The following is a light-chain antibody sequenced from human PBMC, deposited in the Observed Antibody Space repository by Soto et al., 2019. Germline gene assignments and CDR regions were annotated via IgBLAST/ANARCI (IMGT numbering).Light chain of an antibody. J-gene: IGLJ3*02. CDR1: SGHSSSA. V-gene: IGLV4-69*01. CDR3: QTWGTGIPWV. CDR2: FNSDGSH. Sequence: QPVLTQSPSASASLGASVNLTCTLSSGHSSSAIAWHQQRPEKGPRYLMKFNSDGSHNKGDGIPDRFSGSRSGAENYLTISSLQSEDEADYYCQTWGTGIPWVFGGGTKLTVL.